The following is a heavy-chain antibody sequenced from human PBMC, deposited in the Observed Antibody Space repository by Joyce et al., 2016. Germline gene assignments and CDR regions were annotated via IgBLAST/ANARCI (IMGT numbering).Heavy chain of an antibody. V-gene: IGHV3-30*03. CDR3: AGGILTGYFDY. J-gene: IGHJ4*02. CDR1: GFTFRNYG. D-gene: IGHD3-9*01. Sequence: QGQLVESGGGVVQPGRSLRFSCAASGFTFRNYGLHWVRQAPGKGREGVAVISYDGSNKHYGDSVKGRFTSSRDNSKNTLYLQMNSLGAEDTAVYYCAGGILTGYFDYWGQGTLVTVSS. CDR2: ISYDGSNK.